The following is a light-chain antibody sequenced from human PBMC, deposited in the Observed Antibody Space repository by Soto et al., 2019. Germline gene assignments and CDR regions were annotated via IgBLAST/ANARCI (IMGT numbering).Light chain of an antibody. Sequence: DILFTQSPGTLSFSPGEGPTLSIRASHSVSSSYLAWYQQKPGQAPRLLIYGESSRATGITDRFSGSGSGTDFTLTISRMEPEDFAVYYCQQYGSSRITVGKGTRLEIK. V-gene: IGKV3-20*01. CDR3: QQYGSSRIT. J-gene: IGKJ5*01. CDR1: HSVSSSY. CDR2: GES.